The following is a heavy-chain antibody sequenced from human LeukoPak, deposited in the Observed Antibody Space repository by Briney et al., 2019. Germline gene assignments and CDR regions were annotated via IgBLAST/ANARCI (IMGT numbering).Heavy chain of an antibody. CDR1: GFTVSNNY. Sequence: RGSLRLSCAASGFTVSNNYMTWVRQAPGKGLEWVSVIYSGNRTKFADCVKGRFIISRDNSKTTLLFQMSSLRAEDTAVYYCARLTSGRGLDVWGRGTTVPV. CDR2: IYSGNRT. CDR3: ARLTSGRGLDV. V-gene: IGHV3-66*04. D-gene: IGHD3-3*01. J-gene: IGHJ6*02.